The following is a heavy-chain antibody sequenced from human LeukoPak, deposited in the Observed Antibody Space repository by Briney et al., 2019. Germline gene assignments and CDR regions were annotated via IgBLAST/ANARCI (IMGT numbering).Heavy chain of an antibody. CDR1: GGSISSYY. J-gene: IGHJ4*02. V-gene: IGHV4-59*01. D-gene: IGHD6-19*01. CDR3: ARITPYSSGWYYFDY. Sequence: SETLSLTCTVSGGSISSYYWSWIRQPPGKGLEWSGYIYYSGSTNYNPSLKSRVTISVDTSKNQFSLKLSSVTAADTAVYYCARITPYSSGWYYFDYWGQGTLVTVSS. CDR2: IYYSGST.